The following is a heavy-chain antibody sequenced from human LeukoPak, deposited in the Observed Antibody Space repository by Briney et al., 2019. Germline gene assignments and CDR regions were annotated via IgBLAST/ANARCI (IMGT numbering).Heavy chain of an antibody. CDR3: ARASRYCSGGSCYRWFDP. J-gene: IGHJ5*02. D-gene: IGHD2-15*01. CDR1: VFIFSSYA. CDR2: ISYDGSNK. V-gene: IGHV3-30-3*01. Sequence: PGRSLRLSRAVSVFIFSSYAMQWVRQPPGRVRGGVAVISYDGSNKYYADSVEGRFTVSRDNSKNTLYLQMDSVRAEDTAVYYCARASRYCSGGSCYRWFDPWGQGTLVTVSS.